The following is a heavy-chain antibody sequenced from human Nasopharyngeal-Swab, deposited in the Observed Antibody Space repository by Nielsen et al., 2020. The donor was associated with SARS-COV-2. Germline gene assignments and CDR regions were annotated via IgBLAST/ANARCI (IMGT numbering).Heavy chain of an antibody. J-gene: IGHJ6*02. CDR3: ARDSVAGSSSAYYYYGMDV. Sequence: SETLSLTCTVFGGSVSSYYWSWIRQPPGKGLEWIGYIYYSGSTNYNPSLKSRVTISVDTSKNQFSLKLSSVTAADTAVYYCARDSVAGSSSAYYYYGMDVWGQGTTVTVSS. V-gene: IGHV4-59*02. D-gene: IGHD6-6*01. CDR2: IYYSGST. CDR1: GGSVSSYY.